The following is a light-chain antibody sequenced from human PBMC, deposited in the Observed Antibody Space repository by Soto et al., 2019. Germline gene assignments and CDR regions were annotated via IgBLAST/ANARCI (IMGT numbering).Light chain of an antibody. CDR1: QNIKSR. CDR3: QEYDGHCT. CDR2: MAS. V-gene: IGKV1-5*03. Sequence: DIQMTQSPSTLSASAGDRVSITCRTSQNIKSRLAWYQQKPGKAPKLLIYMASSLQSGVPSRFSGSGSGTAFTLTINSLQADDFATYFCQEYDGHCTFGQGTKLEMK. J-gene: IGKJ2*02.